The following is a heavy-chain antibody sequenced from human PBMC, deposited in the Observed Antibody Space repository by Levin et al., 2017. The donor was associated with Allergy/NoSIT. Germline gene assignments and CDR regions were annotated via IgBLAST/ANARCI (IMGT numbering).Heavy chain of an antibody. D-gene: IGHD3-10*01. Sequence: GSLRLSCAVYGGSFSGYYWSWIRQPPGKGLEWIGEINHSGSTNYNPSLKSRVTISVDTSKNQFSLKLSSVTAADTAVYYCARGSRGSGSYFIGPGFDYWGQGTLVTVSS. CDR2: INHSGST. CDR3: ARGSRGSGSYFIGPGFDY. CDR1: GGSFSGYY. J-gene: IGHJ4*02. V-gene: IGHV4-34*01.